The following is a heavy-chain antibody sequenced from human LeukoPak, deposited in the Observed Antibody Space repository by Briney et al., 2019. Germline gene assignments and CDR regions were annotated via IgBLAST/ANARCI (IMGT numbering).Heavy chain of an antibody. D-gene: IGHD2-21*01. CDR1: GFTFSNAW. J-gene: IGHJ4*02. V-gene: IGHV3-15*07. CDR2: IKPKTDGETT. Sequence: GGSLRPSCAASGFTFSNAWMNWVRQAPGKGLEWVGRIKPKTDGETTEYAAPVKGRFSISRDDSKNMLYLQMNSLKTEDTAVYYCITPLPYSAQGGQGTLVTVSS. CDR3: ITPLPYSAQ.